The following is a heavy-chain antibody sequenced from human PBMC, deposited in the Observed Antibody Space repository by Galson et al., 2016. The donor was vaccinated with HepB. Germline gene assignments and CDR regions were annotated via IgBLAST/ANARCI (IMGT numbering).Heavy chain of an antibody. J-gene: IGHJ4*02. V-gene: IGHV3-74*01. CDR3: ARVLGSYQSFDY. Sequence: SLRLSCAASGFTFSNHWMHWIRQAPGKGLVWVSRNNSDGSSTSYADSVKGRFTISRDNAKNTLYLQVNSLRAEDTAVYYCARVLGSYQSFDYWGQGTLVTVSS. CDR2: NNSDGSST. D-gene: IGHD1-26*01. CDR1: GFTFSNHW.